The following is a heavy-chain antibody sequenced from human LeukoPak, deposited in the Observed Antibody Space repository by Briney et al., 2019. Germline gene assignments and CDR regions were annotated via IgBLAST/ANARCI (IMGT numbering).Heavy chain of an antibody. Sequence: GGSLRLSCAASGFTFSSYSMNWVRQAPGKGLEWVSSISSSSSYIYYADSVKGRFTISRDNAKNSLYLQMNSLRAEDTAVYYCARDSYCGGDCYPGPFDYWGQGTLVTVSS. CDR2: ISSSSSYI. CDR1: GFTFSSYS. J-gene: IGHJ4*02. D-gene: IGHD2-21*02. CDR3: ARDSYCGGDCYPGPFDY. V-gene: IGHV3-21*01.